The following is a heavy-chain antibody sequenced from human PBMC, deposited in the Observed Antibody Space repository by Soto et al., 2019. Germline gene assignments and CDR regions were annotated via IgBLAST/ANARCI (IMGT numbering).Heavy chain of an antibody. Sequence: SETLSLTCSVSGDSISTVDYFWAWIRQPPGQALEYIGYIYKSTTTYYNPSFESRVAIALDTSKSQFSLTVTSVTAADTAVYFCARGRYCLTGRCFPNWCDSWGQGTLVTVSS. D-gene: IGHD2-15*01. CDR3: ARGRYCLTGRCFPNWCDS. V-gene: IGHV4-30-4*01. J-gene: IGHJ5*01. CDR1: GDSISTVDYF. CDR2: IYKSTTT.